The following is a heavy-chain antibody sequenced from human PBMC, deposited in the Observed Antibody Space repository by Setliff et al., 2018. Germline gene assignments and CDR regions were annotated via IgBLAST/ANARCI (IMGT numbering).Heavy chain of an antibody. CDR1: GYTFISYD. J-gene: IGHJ4*02. CDR2: ISIDDDKT. V-gene: IGHV1-18*01. D-gene: IGHD2-15*01. CDR3: ARGFSESLTPYFDY. Sequence: ASVKVSCKASGYTFISYDISWVRQAPGQGLEWMGWISIDDDKTKYAQKFRGKVALTTDTSTSTAYMELRSPKSDDTAVYYCARGFSESLTPYFDYWGQGTLVTVSS.